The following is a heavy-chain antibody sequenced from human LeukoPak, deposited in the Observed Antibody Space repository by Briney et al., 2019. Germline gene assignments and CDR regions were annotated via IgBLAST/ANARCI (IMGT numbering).Heavy chain of an antibody. Sequence: GGSLRLSCAASGFTFSSYGMHWVRQAPGKGVEGVAVIWYDGSNKYYADSVKGRFTISRDNSKNTLYLQMNSLRAEDTAVYYCARDRTYYDILTGYYITYYFDYWGQGTLVTVSS. CDR3: ARDRTYYDILTGYYITYYFDY. J-gene: IGHJ4*02. CDR1: GFTFSSYG. V-gene: IGHV3-33*08. D-gene: IGHD3-9*01. CDR2: IWYDGSNK.